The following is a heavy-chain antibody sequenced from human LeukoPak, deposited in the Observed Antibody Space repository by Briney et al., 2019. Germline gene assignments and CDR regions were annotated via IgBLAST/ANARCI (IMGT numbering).Heavy chain of an antibody. CDR3: ARVRNWNDGGWVYYFDY. J-gene: IGHJ4*02. CDR2: ISAYNGNT. Sequence: GASVKVSCKASGGTFSSYGISWVRQAPGQGLEWMGWISAYNGNTNYAQELQGRVTMTTDTSTSTAYMELRSLRSDDTAVYYCARVRNWNDGGWVYYFDYWGQGTLVTVSS. V-gene: IGHV1-18*01. CDR1: GGTFSSYG. D-gene: IGHD1-1*01.